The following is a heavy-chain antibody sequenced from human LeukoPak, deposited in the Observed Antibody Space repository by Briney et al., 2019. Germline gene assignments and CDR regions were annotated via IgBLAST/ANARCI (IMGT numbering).Heavy chain of an antibody. CDR3: ARTLYYYDSSGYYSFDY. CDR2: IIPIFGTA. D-gene: IGHD3-22*01. Sequence: SVKVSCKASGGIFSSYAISWVRQAPGQGLEWMGRIIPIFGTANYAQKFQGRVTITTGESTSTAYMELSSLRSEDTAVYYCARTLYYYDSSGYYSFDYWGQGTLVTVSS. V-gene: IGHV1-69*05. CDR1: GGIFSSYA. J-gene: IGHJ4*02.